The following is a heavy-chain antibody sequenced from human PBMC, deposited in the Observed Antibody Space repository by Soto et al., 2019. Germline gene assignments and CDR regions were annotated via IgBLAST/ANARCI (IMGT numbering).Heavy chain of an antibody. Sequence: LSLTCNMSGDSYSISTYSWSWIRQPPGKALQWIGFIYQSGVTSYNPSLASRVSISLDRSNNQCSLKLQSVTAADTAVYFCAGMPYTSGLRFDPWGPGTLVTVSS. CDR1: GDSYSISTYS. D-gene: IGHD6-19*01. CDR3: AGMPYTSGLRFDP. CDR2: IYQSGVT. V-gene: IGHV4-30-2*01. J-gene: IGHJ5*02.